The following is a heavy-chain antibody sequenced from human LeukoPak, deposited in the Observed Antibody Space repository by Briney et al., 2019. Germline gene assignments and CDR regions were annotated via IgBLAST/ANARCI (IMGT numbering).Heavy chain of an antibody. D-gene: IGHD1-26*01. J-gene: IGHJ4*02. CDR1: GFPFDNYA. Sequence: PGGSLRLSCAASGFPFDNYAMNWVRQAPGKGLEWVSSISESGHEAHYADSVKGRFTISRDNSQNTLFLQMNSLRPEDTALYYCAKQWVDCWGQGTLVTVSS. CDR2: ISESGHEA. V-gene: IGHV3-23*01. CDR3: AKQWVDC.